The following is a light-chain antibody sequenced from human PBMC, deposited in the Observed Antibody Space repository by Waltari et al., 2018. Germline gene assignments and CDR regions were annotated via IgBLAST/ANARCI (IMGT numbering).Light chain of an antibody. V-gene: IGLV4-69*01. CDR2: VNSDGSH. CDR1: SGHSSNA. J-gene: IGLJ3*02. CDR3: QTGGHGTWV. Sequence: QLVVTQSPSASASLGASVKPTCTLSSGHSSNAIAWLQQHPERGPRYLMKVNSDGSHSRGAEIPDRFSGSSAGAERYLTISNLQSEDEADYYCQTGGHGTWVFGGGTKLTVL.